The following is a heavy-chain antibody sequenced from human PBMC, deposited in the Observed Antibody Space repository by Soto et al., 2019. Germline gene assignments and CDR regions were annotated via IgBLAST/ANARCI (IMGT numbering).Heavy chain of an antibody. J-gene: IGHJ6*02. V-gene: IGHV1-69*01. CDR2: IIPIFGTA. Sequence: QVQLVQSGAEVKKPGSSVKVSCKASGGNFSSYAISWVRQAPGQGLEWMGGIIPIFGTANYAQKFQGRVTINADESTSTAYMELSSLRSEDTAVYYCATRKLTIRDPVGGMDVWGQGTTVTVSS. D-gene: IGHD1-26*01. CDR1: GGNFSSYA. CDR3: ATRKLTIRDPVGGMDV.